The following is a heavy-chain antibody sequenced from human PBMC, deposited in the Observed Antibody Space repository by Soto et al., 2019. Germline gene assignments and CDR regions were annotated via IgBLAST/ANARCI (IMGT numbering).Heavy chain of an antibody. D-gene: IGHD2-2*01. CDR2: TYYRSKWYN. CDR1: GDSVSSNSAA. CDR3: ARGGQYCSSTSCYVYYYGMDV. V-gene: IGHV6-1*01. J-gene: IGHJ6*02. Sequence: SQTLSLTCVISGDSVSSNSAAWNWIRQSPSRGLEWLGRTYYRSKWYNDYAVSVKSRITINPDTSKNQFSLQLNSVTPEDTAVYYCARGGQYCSSTSCYVYYYGMDVWGQGTTVTVSS.